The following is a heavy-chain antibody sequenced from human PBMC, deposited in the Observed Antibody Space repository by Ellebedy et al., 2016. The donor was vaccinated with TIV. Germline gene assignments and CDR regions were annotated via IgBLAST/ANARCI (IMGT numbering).Heavy chain of an antibody. D-gene: IGHD5-12*01. J-gene: IGHJ4*02. CDR3: ASAARGSGAYESF. CDR1: GFTFSSYA. Sequence: GESLKISCAVSGFTFSSYAMNWVRQAPGKGLEWVSSIGSGGGSPHYADSVKGRFTISTDDSRTTLFLQMNSLRADDTALYYCASAARGSGAYESFWGQGTLVTVSS. V-gene: IGHV3-23*01. CDR2: IGSGGGSP.